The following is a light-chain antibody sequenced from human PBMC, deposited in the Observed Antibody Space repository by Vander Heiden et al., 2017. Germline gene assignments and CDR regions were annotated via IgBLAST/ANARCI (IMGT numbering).Light chain of an antibody. CDR2: DAS. CDR3: NQSDNSPLT. V-gene: IGKV2D-29*01. J-gene: IGKJ4*01. Sequence: WYLQKPGQPPQLLIYDASNRFSGVPYRFSGSGSGTDFTLKISRVQAEDFGVYHCNQSDNSPLTFGTGTKVDIK.